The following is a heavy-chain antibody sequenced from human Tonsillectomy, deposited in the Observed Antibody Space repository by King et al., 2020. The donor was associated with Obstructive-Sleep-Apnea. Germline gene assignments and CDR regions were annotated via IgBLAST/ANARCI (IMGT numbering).Heavy chain of an antibody. J-gene: IGHJ6*02. CDR2: INSDGSST. Sequence: VQLVESGGGLVQPGGSLRPSCAASGFTFSSYWMHWVRQAPGKGLVWVSRINSDGSSTSYADSVKGRFTISRDNAKNTFYLQMNSLRAEDTAVYYCARGGSGGYYYYGMDVWGQGTTVTVSS. CDR3: ARGGSGGYYYYGMDV. V-gene: IGHV3-74*01. CDR1: GFTFSSYW. D-gene: IGHD3-3*01.